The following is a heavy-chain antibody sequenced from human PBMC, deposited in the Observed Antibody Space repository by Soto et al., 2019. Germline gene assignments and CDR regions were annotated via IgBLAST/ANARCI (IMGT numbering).Heavy chain of an antibody. V-gene: IGHV3-33*01. CDR1: GFTFSSHG. Sequence: PGGSLRLSCAASGFTFSSHGMHWVRQTPGKGLEWVAVIWDDGSNEDYAESVKGRFTISRDNSKNTLYLQMNSLRAEDTAVYYCARDGATAGANWFDPWGQGTLVTVS. J-gene: IGHJ5*02. CDR2: IWDDGSNE. CDR3: ARDGATAGANWFDP. D-gene: IGHD6-13*01.